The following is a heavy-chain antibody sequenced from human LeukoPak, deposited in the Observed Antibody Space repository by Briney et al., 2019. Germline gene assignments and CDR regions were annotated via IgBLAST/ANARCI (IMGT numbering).Heavy chain of an antibody. CDR3: ARVGAAVDFDY. V-gene: IGHV3-7*01. CDR1: GFTFSSYW. D-gene: IGHD6-13*01. Sequence: GGSLRLSCAASGFTFSSYWMSWVRQAPGKGLEWVANIKQDGSEKYYVDSVKGRFTISRDNAKNSLYLQMNSPRAEDTAVYYCARVGAAVDFDYWGQGTLVTVSS. CDR2: IKQDGSEK. J-gene: IGHJ4*02.